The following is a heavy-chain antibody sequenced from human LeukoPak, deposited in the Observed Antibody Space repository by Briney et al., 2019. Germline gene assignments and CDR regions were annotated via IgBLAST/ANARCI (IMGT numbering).Heavy chain of an antibody. J-gene: IGHJ4*02. CDR3: ARDYYDSSGYYHGGY. V-gene: IGHV3-23*01. CDR1: GFTFSSYA. D-gene: IGHD3-22*01. Sequence: PGGSLRLSCAASGFTFSSYAMSWVRQAPGKGLEWVSAISGSGGSTYYADSVKGRFTISRDNAKNSLYLQMNSLRAEDTAVYYCARDYYDSSGYYHGGYWGQGTLVTVSS. CDR2: ISGSGGST.